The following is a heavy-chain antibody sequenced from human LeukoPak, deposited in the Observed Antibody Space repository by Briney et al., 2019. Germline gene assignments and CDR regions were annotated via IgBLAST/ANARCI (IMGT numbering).Heavy chain of an antibody. Sequence: SETLSLTCTVSVGSISSSSYYWGWIRQPPGKGLEWIGCIYYSGSTSYNPSLKSRVTISVDTSKNQFSLKLSSVTAADTAVYYCARHWATVTTFYVDFGWFDPWGQGTLVTVSS. CDR2: IYYSGST. J-gene: IGHJ5*02. CDR3: ARHWATVTTFYVDFGWFDP. D-gene: IGHD4-17*01. CDR1: VGSISSSSYY. V-gene: IGHV4-39*01.